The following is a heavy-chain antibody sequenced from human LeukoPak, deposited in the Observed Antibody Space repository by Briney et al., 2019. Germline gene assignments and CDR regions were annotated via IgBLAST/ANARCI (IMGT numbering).Heavy chain of an antibody. V-gene: IGHV1-2*02. CDR1: GYAFTDYY. Sequence: GASVRVACKASGYAFTDYYMHWVRQAPGQGFEWMGWINPNDGDTNYAQKFHGRVTMPRDTSISTAHMEVSRLRSDDTAVYYCARANFLYCSSSTCLFDYWGQGTLVTVSS. CDR2: INPNDGDT. J-gene: IGHJ4*02. D-gene: IGHD2-2*01. CDR3: ARANFLYCSSSTCLFDY.